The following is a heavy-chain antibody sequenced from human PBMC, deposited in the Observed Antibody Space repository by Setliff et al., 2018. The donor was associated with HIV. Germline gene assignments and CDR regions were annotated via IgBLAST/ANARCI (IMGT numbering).Heavy chain of an antibody. CDR1: GGSFSGYY. V-gene: IGHV4-34*01. J-gene: IGHJ4*02. D-gene: IGHD3-10*01. CDR3: ARGLGLLRGVPFSR. CDR2: INHGGSA. Sequence: SETLSLTCAVDGGSFSGYYWSWIRQPPGKGLEWIGEINHGGSAYYNPSLKSRVTLSIVTSKNLFSLKLNSVTAADTAVYYCARGLGLLRGVPFSRWGQGTLVTVSS.